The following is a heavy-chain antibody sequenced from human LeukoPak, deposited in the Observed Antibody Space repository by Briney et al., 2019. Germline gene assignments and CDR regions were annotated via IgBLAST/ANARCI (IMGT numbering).Heavy chain of an antibody. CDR2: TYYSGST. CDR3: ARGAAAAGDYYYYYMDV. D-gene: IGHD6-13*01. Sequence: PSGTLSLTRVDPGGSIRSYIWSSIRQPPGKGLWRIGYTYYSGSTNYNPSLKSRVTISVDTSKNQFSLKLSSVTAADTAVYYCARGAAAAGDYYYYYMDVWGKGTTVTVSS. J-gene: IGHJ6*03. V-gene: IGHV4-59*01. CDR1: GGSIRSYI.